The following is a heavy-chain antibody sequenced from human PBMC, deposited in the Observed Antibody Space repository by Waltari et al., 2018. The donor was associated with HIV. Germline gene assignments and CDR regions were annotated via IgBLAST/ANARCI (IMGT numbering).Heavy chain of an antibody. J-gene: IGHJ4*02. V-gene: IGHV3-30*04. CDR3: AGCKDSSGWCHFDY. CDR2: ISNEGSNK. Sequence: QVQLVESGGGVVQPGRSLRLSCAASGFTFSSSAMHWVRQAPGQGLEWVAFISNEGSNKYYADDVKGRFTISRDNSKNTLYLQMNSLRAEDTAVYYCAGCKDSSGWCHFDYWGQGTLVTVSS. CDR1: GFTFSSSA. D-gene: IGHD6-19*01.